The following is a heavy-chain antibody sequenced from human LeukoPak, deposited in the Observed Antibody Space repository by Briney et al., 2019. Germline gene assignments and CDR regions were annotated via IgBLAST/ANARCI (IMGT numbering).Heavy chain of an antibody. Sequence: GGSLRLSCAASGFTFSSYWMSWVRQAPGKGLEWVSSISSSSSYIYYADSVKGRFTISRDNAKNSLYLQMNSLRAEDTAVYYCARGPITIFGVVFYYFDYWGQGTLVTVSS. V-gene: IGHV3-21*01. CDR3: ARGPITIFGVVFYYFDY. J-gene: IGHJ4*02. CDR1: GFTFSSYW. D-gene: IGHD3-3*01. CDR2: ISSSSSYI.